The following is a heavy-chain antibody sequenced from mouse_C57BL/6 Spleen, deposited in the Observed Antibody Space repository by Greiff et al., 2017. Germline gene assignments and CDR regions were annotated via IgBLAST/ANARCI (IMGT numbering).Heavy chain of an antibody. CDR2: ISYDGSN. V-gene: IGHV3-6*01. D-gene: IGHD4-1*01. CDR1: GYSITSGYY. CDR3: ARVDGTRYFDV. J-gene: IGHJ1*03. Sequence: ESGPGLVKPSQSLSLTCSVTGYSITSGYYWNWIRQFPGNKLEWMGYISYDGSNNYNPSLKNRISITRDTSKNQFFLKLNSVTTEDTATYYCARVDGTRYFDVWGTGTTVTVSS.